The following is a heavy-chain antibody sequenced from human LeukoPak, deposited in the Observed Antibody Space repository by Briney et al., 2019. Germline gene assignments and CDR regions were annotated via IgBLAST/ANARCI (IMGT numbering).Heavy chain of an antibody. CDR1: GFTFSSYW. V-gene: IGHV3-21*01. Sequence: GGSLRLSCAASGFTFSSYWMNWVRQAPGKGLEWVSSISSSSSYIYYADSVKGRFTISRDNAKNSLYLQMNSLRAEDTAVYYCARDTLPRYYYDSSGYYDYWGQGTLVTVSS. CDR3: ARDTLPRYYYDSSGYYDY. D-gene: IGHD3-22*01. CDR2: ISSSSSYI. J-gene: IGHJ4*02.